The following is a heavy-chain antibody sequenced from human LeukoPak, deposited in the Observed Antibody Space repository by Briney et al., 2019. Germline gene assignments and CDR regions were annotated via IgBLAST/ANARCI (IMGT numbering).Heavy chain of an antibody. D-gene: IGHD3-3*01. CDR3: ARDFGFLPSDY. Sequence: GGSLRLSCAASAFTFNSYAMSWVRQAPGKGLEWVSAISGSGANTYYADSVKGRFTISRDNSKNTLYLQMNSPRAEDTAVYYCARDFGFLPSDYWGQGTLVTVSS. V-gene: IGHV3-23*01. J-gene: IGHJ4*02. CDR2: ISGSGANT. CDR1: AFTFNSYA.